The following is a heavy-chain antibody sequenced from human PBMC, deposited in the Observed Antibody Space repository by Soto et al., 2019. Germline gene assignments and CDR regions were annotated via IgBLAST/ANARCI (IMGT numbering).Heavy chain of an antibody. CDR2: LYSGGFT. CDR3: TRLNYNILTGYYHFDF. J-gene: IGHJ4*02. Sequence: RGSLRLSCAASGFTVSSNYMSWVRQAPGKGLEWVSVLYSGGFTYYPDSVKGRFTTSRDNSKNSLDLQMNSLSVEDTAVYYCTRLNYNILTGYYHFDFWGLGTLVTVSS. D-gene: IGHD3-9*01. CDR1: GFTVSSNY. V-gene: IGHV3-53*01.